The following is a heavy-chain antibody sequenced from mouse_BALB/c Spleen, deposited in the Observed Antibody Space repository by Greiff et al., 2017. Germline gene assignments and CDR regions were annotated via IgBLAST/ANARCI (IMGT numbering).Heavy chain of an antibody. CDR1: GFTFSSYA. J-gene: IGHJ2*01. D-gene: IGHD1-2*01. Sequence: EVQRVESGGGLVKPGGSLKLSCAASGFTFSSYAMSWVRQTPEKRLEWVASISSGGSTYYPDSVKGRFTISRDNARNILYLQMSSLRSEDTAMYYCARVRRLKNFDYWGQGTTLTVSA. V-gene: IGHV5-6-5*01. CDR2: ISSGGST. CDR3: ARVRRLKNFDY.